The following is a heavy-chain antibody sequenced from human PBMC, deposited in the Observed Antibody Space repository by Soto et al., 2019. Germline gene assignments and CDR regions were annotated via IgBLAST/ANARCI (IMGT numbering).Heavy chain of an antibody. V-gene: IGHV4-31*03. CDR1: GGSIRSGGYY. D-gene: IGHD3-10*01. Sequence: SETLSLTCTVSGGSIRSGGYYWTWIRHFPGKGLEWIGNIYYSGTTYYNPSLKSRLTMSVDTSKNQFSLRLNSVTAADTAMYFCARDRPMATSGTARYYYGLDVWGQGTTVTVSS. CDR2: IYYSGTT. J-gene: IGHJ6*02. CDR3: ARDRPMATSGTARYYYGLDV.